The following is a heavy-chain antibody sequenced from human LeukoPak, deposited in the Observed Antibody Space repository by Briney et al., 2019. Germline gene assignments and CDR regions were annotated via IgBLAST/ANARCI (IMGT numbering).Heavy chain of an antibody. Sequence: GGSLRLSCAASGFTFSSYAMSWVRQAPGKGLEWVSVIYSGGSTYYADSVKGRFTVSRDNSKNTLYLQMNSLRAEDTAVYYCARDMAGTPDYWGQGTLVTVSS. CDR1: GFTFSSYA. CDR3: ARDMAGTPDY. J-gene: IGHJ4*02. CDR2: IYSGGST. V-gene: IGHV3-66*01. D-gene: IGHD1-7*01.